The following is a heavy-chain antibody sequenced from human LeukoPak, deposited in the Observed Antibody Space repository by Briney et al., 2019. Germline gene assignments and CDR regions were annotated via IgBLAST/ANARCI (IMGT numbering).Heavy chain of an antibody. V-gene: IGHV1-2*02. CDR1: GYAFTGYY. CDR2: INPNSGGT. CDR3: ARDSPAAAGTSDY. Sequence: GASVKVSCKASGYAFTGYYMHWVRQAPGQGLEWMGWINPNSGGTNYAQRFQGRVTMTRDTSISTAYMELSRLRSGDTAVYYCARDSPAAAGTSDYWGQGTLVTVSS. D-gene: IGHD6-13*01. J-gene: IGHJ4*02.